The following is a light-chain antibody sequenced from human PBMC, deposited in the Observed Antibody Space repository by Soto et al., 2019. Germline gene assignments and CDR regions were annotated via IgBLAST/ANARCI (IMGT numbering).Light chain of an antibody. CDR1: QSVSSNY. V-gene: IGKV3-20*01. CDR3: QQYGSSPWT. CDR2: GAF. Sequence: EIVLTPSPGTLSLSPGERATFSCRASQSVSSNYLAWYQQKPGQAPRLLIYGAFKRATGIPDRFSGSGSGTDFTLTISRLEPEDFAVYYCQQYGSSPWTFGQGTKVDIK. J-gene: IGKJ1*01.